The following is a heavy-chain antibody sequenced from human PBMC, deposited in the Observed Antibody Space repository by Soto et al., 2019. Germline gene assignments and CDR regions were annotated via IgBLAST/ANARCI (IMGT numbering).Heavy chain of an antibody. CDR3: ASPPSAAQYYYYYYGMDV. D-gene: IGHD6-13*01. V-gene: IGHV3-30-3*01. CDR1: GFTFSSYA. Sequence: QVQLVESGGGVVQPGRSLRLSCAASGFTFSSYAMHWVRQAPGKGLEWVAGISYDGSNKYYADSVKGRFTISRDNSKNTLYLQMNSLRDEDTAVYYCASPPSAAQYYYYYYGMDVWGQGTTVTVSS. CDR2: ISYDGSNK. J-gene: IGHJ6*02.